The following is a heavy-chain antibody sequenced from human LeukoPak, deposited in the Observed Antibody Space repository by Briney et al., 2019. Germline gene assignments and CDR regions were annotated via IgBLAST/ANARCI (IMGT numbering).Heavy chain of an antibody. CDR1: GGSFSGYY. V-gene: IGHV4-34*01. CDR3: ARGRGAGTFTDV. Sequence: PSETLSLTCAVYGGSFSGYYWSWIRQPPGKGLEWIGEINHSGSTNYNPSLKSRVTISVDTSKNQFSPKLSSVTAADTAVYYCARGRGAGTFTDVWGKGTTVTVSS. J-gene: IGHJ6*04. D-gene: IGHD6-19*01. CDR2: INHSGST.